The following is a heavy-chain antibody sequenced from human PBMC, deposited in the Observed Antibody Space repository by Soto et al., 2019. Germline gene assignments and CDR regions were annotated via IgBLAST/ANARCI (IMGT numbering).Heavy chain of an antibody. Sequence: QVQLQESGSGLVKPLETLSLTCSVPGGSITSYYWSWVRQPPGKGLEWIGYIYYNGNINYNPSLKSRLTISLDTSKNQFSLRLSSVTAADTAVYYCATGRVYFGSEYWGQGTLVTVSS. D-gene: IGHD3-10*01. CDR1: GGSITSYY. CDR3: ATGRVYFGSEY. CDR2: IYYNGNI. J-gene: IGHJ4*02. V-gene: IGHV4-59*01.